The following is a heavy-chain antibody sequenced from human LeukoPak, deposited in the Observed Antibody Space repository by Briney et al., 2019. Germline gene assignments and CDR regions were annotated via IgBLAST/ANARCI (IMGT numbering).Heavy chain of an antibody. CDR2: IGTAGDT. D-gene: IGHD3-10*01. Sequence: GGSLRLSCAASGFTFSSYDVHWVRQATGKGLEWVSAIGTAGDTYYPGSVKGRFTISRENAKNSLYLQMNSLRAGDTAVYYCARADVVRGFLRGYYYYGMDVWGQGTTVTVSS. J-gene: IGHJ6*02. CDR1: GFTFSSYD. V-gene: IGHV3-13*04. CDR3: ARADVVRGFLRGYYYYGMDV.